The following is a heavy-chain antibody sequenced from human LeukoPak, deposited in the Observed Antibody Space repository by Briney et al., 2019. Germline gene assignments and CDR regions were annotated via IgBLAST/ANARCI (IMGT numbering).Heavy chain of an antibody. D-gene: IGHD6-13*01. V-gene: IGHV1-18*04. CDR1: GYTFTSYY. Sequence: ASVKVSCKASGYTFTSYYMHWVRQAPGQGLEWMGWISAYNGNTNYAQKLQGRVTMTTDTSTSTAYMELRSLRSDDTAVYYCARVRAAAGTLDYWGQGTLVTVSS. CDR3: ARVRAAAGTLDY. CDR2: ISAYNGNT. J-gene: IGHJ4*02.